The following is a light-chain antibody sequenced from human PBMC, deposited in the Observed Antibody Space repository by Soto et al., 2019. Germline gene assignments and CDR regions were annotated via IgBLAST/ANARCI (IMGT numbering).Light chain of an antibody. V-gene: IGKV1-5*01. Sequence: IQMTLSPSTPSASVGDRVTITCRASQSISNRLAWYHQKPGKTPNLLIYDASNLGSGVPSRFSGSGSGTESTLTISSLQPDDFATYYCQQYDTYSTFGQGTKVDIK. CDR2: DAS. CDR3: QQYDTYST. J-gene: IGKJ1*01. CDR1: QSISNR.